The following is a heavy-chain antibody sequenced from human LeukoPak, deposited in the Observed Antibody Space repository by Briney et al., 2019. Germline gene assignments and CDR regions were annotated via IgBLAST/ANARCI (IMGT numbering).Heavy chain of an antibody. CDR3: ARGYYYGSGSYYNFLDYYFDY. J-gene: IGHJ4*02. CDR2: MNPNSGNT. Sequence: ASVKVSCKASGYTFTSYDINWVRRATGQGLEWMGWMNPNSGNTGYAQKFQGRVTMTRNTSISTAYMELSSLRSEDTAVYYCARGYYYGSGSYYNFLDYYFDYWGQGTLVTVSS. D-gene: IGHD3-10*01. CDR1: GYTFTSYD. V-gene: IGHV1-8*01.